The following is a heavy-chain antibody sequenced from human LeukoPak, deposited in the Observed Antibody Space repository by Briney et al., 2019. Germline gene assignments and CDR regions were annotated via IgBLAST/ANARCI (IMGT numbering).Heavy chain of an antibody. CDR1: GSTLSSYA. CDR2: INPIFGTA. J-gene: IGHJ5*02. Sequence: GASVKVSCKASGSTLSSYAISWVRQAPGQWLQWMGRINPIFGTATYAQNFQGRVTITTDDSTSTAYMELSSLRSEDTAVYYCARAIDCSSTSCFSRVVNTWGQGTLVTLSS. D-gene: IGHD2-2*01. CDR3: ARAIDCSSTSCFSRVVNT. V-gene: IGHV1-69*05.